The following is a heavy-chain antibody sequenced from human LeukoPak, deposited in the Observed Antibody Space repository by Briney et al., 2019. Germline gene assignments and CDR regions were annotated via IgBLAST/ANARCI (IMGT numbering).Heavy chain of an antibody. CDR3: ARFKGWVAAAGHYYYYYMDV. J-gene: IGHJ6*03. Sequence: GASVKVSCKASGYTFTSYAMNWVRQATGQGLEWMGWINTNTGNPTYAQGFTGRFVFSLDTSVSTAYLQISSLKAEDTAVYYCARFKGWVAAAGHYYYYYMDVWGKGTTVTVSS. D-gene: IGHD6-13*01. CDR1: GYTFTSYA. CDR2: INTNTGNP. V-gene: IGHV7-4-1*02.